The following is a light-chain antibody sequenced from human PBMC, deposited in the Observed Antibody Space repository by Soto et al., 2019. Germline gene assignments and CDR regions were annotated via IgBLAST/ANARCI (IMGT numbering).Light chain of an antibody. J-gene: IGKJ5*01. CDR3: QKYNRAPLT. CDR1: QGISNY. V-gene: IGKV1-27*01. Sequence: DIQMTQSPSSLSASVGDRVTITCRASQGISNYLAWYQQNPGKVPKLLIYAASTLQSGVPSQFSGSGSGTDFALIISSLQPEDVATYYCQKYNRAPLTFGQGTRLDIK. CDR2: AAS.